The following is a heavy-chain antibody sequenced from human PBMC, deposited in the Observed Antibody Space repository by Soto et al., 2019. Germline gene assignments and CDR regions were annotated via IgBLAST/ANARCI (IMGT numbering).Heavy chain of an antibody. CDR3: ATSFDSGFDP. Sequence: QLQLVQSGGEVKKPGASVRVSCEAYGYPFSKYGISWIRQAPGQGLDWMGWIKPDNVNTDYAQKFQGRVTMTTDTSSNPAYMELRSLRSDDTAVYYCATSFDSGFDPWGPGTLGSVSS. J-gene: IGHJ5*02. D-gene: IGHD3-10*01. CDR1: GYPFSKYG. V-gene: IGHV1-18*04. CDR2: IKPDNVNT.